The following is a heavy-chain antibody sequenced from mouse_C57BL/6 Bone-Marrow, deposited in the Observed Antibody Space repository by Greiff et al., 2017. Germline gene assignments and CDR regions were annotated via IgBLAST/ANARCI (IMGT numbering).Heavy chain of an antibody. J-gene: IGHJ4*01. CDR2: ISSGGSYT. Sequence: EVQLQQSGGDLVKPGGSLKLSCAASGFTFSSYGMSWVRQTPDKRLEWVATISSGGSYTYYPDSVKGRFTISRDNAKNTLYLQMSSLKSEDTAMYYCARLMVDYWGQGTSVTVSS. CDR3: ARLMVDY. V-gene: IGHV5-6*01. CDR1: GFTFSSYG.